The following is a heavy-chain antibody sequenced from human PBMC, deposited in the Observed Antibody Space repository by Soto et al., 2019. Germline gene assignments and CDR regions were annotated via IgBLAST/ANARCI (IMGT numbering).Heavy chain of an antibody. CDR3: ARATCSSTSCYGWLVWFDP. CDR1: GGSISSDFYY. D-gene: IGHD2-2*01. CDR2: IYYSGST. J-gene: IGHJ5*02. Sequence: SETLSLTCTVSGGSISSDFYYWTWIRQHPGKGLEWIGYIYYSGSTNYNPSLKSRVTISVDTSKNQFSLKLSSVTAADTAVYYCARATCSSTSCYGWLVWFDPWGQGTLVTVSS. V-gene: IGHV4-61*01.